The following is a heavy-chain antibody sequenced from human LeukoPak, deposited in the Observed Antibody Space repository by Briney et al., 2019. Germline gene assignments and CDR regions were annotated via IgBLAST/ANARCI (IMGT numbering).Heavy chain of an antibody. D-gene: IGHD6-13*01. CDR2: INPNSGGT. CDR1: GYTFTGYY. Sequence: GASVKVSCKASGYTFTGYYMHWVRQAPGQGLEWMGWINPNSGGTNYAQKFQGRVTMTRDTSISTAYMELSRLRSDDTAVYYSARGGYSSSWLARDYWGQGTLVTVSS. V-gene: IGHV1-2*02. J-gene: IGHJ4*02. CDR3: ARGGYSSSWLARDY.